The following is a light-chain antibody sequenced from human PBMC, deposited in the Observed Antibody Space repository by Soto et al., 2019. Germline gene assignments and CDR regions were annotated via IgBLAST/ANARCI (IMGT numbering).Light chain of an antibody. V-gene: IGKV1-5*03. Sequence: DFQMSQSPFTLSGPKADGVTITCRASQTISSWLAWYQQKPGKAPKLLIYKASTLKSGVPSRFSGSGSGTEFTLTIISLQPDDFATYHCQHYNCYLEAFGQVTKVDI. CDR2: KAS. CDR1: QTISSW. CDR3: QHYNCYLEA. J-gene: IGKJ1*01.